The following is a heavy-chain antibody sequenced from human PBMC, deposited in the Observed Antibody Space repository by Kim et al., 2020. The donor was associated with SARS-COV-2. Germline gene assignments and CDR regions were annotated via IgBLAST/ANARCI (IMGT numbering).Heavy chain of an antibody. CDR1: GFTFSSYG. V-gene: IGHV3-33*06. CDR3: AKEGTDQTYYYGSGSYSTFDY. CDR2: IWYDGSNK. D-gene: IGHD3-10*01. J-gene: IGHJ4*02. Sequence: GGSLRLSCAASGFTFSSYGMHWVRQAPGKGLEWVAVIWYDGSNKYYADSVKGRFTISRDTSKNTLYLQMNSLRAEDTAVYYCAKEGTDQTYYYGSGSYSTFDYWGQGTLVTVSS.